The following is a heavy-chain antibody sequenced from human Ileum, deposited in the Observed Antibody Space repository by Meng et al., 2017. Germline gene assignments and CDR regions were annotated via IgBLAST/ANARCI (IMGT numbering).Heavy chain of an antibody. CDR1: GYSFTVYY. CDR3: ARPSLRVGFDV. CDR2: MNPHDGGA. Sequence: ASVKVSCKASGYSFTVYYIHWVRQAPGQGLEWMGRMNPHDGGANYAQKFHGRVTMTRDTSISTAYLELSSLSSDDTAMYFCARPSLRVGFDVWGQGTTVTVS. V-gene: IGHV1-2*06. D-gene: IGHD3-10*01. J-gene: IGHJ6*02.